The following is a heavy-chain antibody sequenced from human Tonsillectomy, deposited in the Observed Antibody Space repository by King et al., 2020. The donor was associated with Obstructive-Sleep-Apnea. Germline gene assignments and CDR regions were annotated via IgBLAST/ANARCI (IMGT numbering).Heavy chain of an antibody. V-gene: IGHV3-33*01. CDR2: IWYDGSNK. J-gene: IGHJ4*02. CDR3: ARDQGYCSSTSCYGGLDY. Sequence: VQLVESGGGVVQPGRSLRLSCAASGFTFSIYGMHWGRQAPGKGLEWVAGIWYDGSNKYYSDCVKGRFNISRDNSKNTLYLQMNSLGAEDTAVYYCARDQGYCSSTSCYGGLDYWGQGTLVTVSS. CDR1: GFTFSIYG. D-gene: IGHD2-2*01.